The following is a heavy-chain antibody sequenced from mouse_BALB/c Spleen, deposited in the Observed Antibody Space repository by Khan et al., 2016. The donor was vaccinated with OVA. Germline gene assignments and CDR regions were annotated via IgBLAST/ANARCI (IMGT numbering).Heavy chain of an antibody. CDR2: ISPGSGDT. J-gene: IGHJ3*01. V-gene: IGHV1-77*01. CDR3: ARRNYFGYTFSY. CDR1: GYTFTDYY. D-gene: IGHD1-2*01. Sequence: VQLQESGAELARPGASVKLSCKASGYTFTDYYINWVKQRTGQGLEWIGEISPGSGDTYYNEKFKGKDTLTADKSSITAYMQLSSLTSEASAVYFCARRNYFGYTFSYWGQGSLVSVSA.